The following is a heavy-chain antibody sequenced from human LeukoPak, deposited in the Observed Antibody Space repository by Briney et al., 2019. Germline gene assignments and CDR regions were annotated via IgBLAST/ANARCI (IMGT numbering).Heavy chain of an antibody. V-gene: IGHV3-23*01. D-gene: IGHD2-15*01. Sequence: PGGSLRLSCAASGFTFSSYAMSWVRQAPGKGLEWVSAISGSGGSTYYADSVKGRFTISRDNSKNTLYLQMNSLRAEDTAVYYCARRRDIVVVVAAEVDAFDIWGQGTMVTVSS. CDR1: GFTFSSYA. CDR2: ISGSGGST. CDR3: ARRRDIVVVVAAEVDAFDI. J-gene: IGHJ3*02.